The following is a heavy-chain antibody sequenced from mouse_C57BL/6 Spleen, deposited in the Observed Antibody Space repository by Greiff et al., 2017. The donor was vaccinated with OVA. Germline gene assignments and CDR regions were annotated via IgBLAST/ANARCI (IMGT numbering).Heavy chain of an antibody. Sequence: QVQLQQSGPGLVQPSQCLSITCTVSGFSFTSYGVHWVRQSPGTGLEWLGVIWPGGCTDYNAAFISRLSISTDNAKSQGFFKMNSLQADDTARYYGARGRGNPDYWGQGTTLTVSA. V-gene: IGHV2-2*01. CDR3: ARGRGNPDY. J-gene: IGHJ2*01. D-gene: IGHD2-1*01. CDR1: GFSFTSYG. CDR2: IWPGGCT.